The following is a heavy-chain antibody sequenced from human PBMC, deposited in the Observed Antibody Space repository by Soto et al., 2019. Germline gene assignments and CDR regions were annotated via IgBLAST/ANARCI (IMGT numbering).Heavy chain of an antibody. Sequence: QVQLVQSGAEVKKPGASVKVSCKASGYTFTSYDINWVRQATGQGLEWMGWMNPNSGNTGCAQKFQGRVAMIRNTCINTAYMELSSLRCEDTAVYYCAWTLYGDNVDYWGQGTLVTVSS. CDR1: GYTFTSYD. CDR3: AWTLYGDNVDY. CDR2: MNPNSGNT. V-gene: IGHV1-8*01. J-gene: IGHJ4*02. D-gene: IGHD4-17*01.